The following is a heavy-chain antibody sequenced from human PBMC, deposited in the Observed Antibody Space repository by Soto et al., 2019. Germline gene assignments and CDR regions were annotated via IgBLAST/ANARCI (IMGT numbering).Heavy chain of an antibody. J-gene: IGHJ6*02. CDR1: GFTFDDYT. D-gene: IGHD3-3*01. CDR2: ISWDGGST. Sequence: GGSLRLSCAASGFTFDDYTMHWVRQAPGKGLEWVSLISWDGGSTYYADSVKGRFTISRDNSKNSLYLQMNSLRTEDTALYYCAKDIAGSITSYYGMDVWGQGTTVTVSS. V-gene: IGHV3-43*01. CDR3: AKDIAGSITSYYGMDV.